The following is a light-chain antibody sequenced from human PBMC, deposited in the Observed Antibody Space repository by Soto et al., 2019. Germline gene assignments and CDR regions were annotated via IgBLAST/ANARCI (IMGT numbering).Light chain of an antibody. CDR1: QGITNW. V-gene: IGKV1-12*01. CDR2: AAS. CDR3: QQANSFPFT. J-gene: IGKJ3*01. Sequence: DIQMTQSPSSVSASVGDRVTITCRASQGITNWLAWYQQKPGKAPKLLIYAASFLESGVPSRFSGSGSGTDFTLTITSLQPEDCATYYCQQANSFPFTFGPGTKVDIK.